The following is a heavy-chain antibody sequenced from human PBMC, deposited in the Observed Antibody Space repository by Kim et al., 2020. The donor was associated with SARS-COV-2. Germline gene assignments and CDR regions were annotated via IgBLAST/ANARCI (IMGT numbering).Heavy chain of an antibody. CDR3: ARDPPYRGNYYYGMDV. V-gene: IGHV1-3*01. D-gene: IGHD3-10*01. J-gene: IGHJ6*02. Sequence: KFQGRVTITRDTSASTAYMELSSLRSEDTAVYYCARDPPYRGNYYYGMDVWGQGTTVTVSS.